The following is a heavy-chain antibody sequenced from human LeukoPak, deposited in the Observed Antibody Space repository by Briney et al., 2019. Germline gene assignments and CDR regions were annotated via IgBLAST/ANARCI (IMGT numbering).Heavy chain of an antibody. D-gene: IGHD4-17*01. Sequence: SLRLSXAXSGFTXXDYAMHWVRHAPGKGLEWVSGISWNSGSIGYADSVKGRFTISRDNAKNSLYLQMNSLRAEDTAVYYCARAHYGDDDANFDYWGQGTLVTVSS. J-gene: IGHJ4*02. V-gene: IGHV3-9*01. CDR3: ARAHYGDDDANFDY. CDR2: ISWNSGSI. CDR1: GFTXXDYA.